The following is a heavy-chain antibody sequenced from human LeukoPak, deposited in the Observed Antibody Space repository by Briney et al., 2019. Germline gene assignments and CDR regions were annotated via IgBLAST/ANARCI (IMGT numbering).Heavy chain of an antibody. D-gene: IGHD3-22*01. Sequence: GGSLRLSCAASGFTFSSYAMSWVRQAPGKGLEWVSAISGSGGSTYYADSVKGRFTISRDNSKNTLYLQMNSLRAEDTAVYYCAKDLRLDYYDSSGSTDCWGQGTLVTVFS. J-gene: IGHJ4*02. CDR2: ISGSGGST. CDR1: GFTFSSYA. CDR3: AKDLRLDYYDSSGSTDC. V-gene: IGHV3-23*01.